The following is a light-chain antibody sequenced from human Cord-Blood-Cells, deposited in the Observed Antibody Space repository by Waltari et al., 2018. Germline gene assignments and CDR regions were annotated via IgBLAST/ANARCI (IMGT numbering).Light chain of an antibody. CDR2: DAS. Sequence: RVTITCRASQSISSWLAWYQQKPGKAPKLLIYDASSLESGVPSRFSGSGSGTEFTLTISSLQPDDFATYYCQQYNSYSPVYTFGQGTKLEIK. CDR1: QSISSW. J-gene: IGKJ2*01. CDR3: QQYNSYSPVYT. V-gene: IGKV1-5*01.